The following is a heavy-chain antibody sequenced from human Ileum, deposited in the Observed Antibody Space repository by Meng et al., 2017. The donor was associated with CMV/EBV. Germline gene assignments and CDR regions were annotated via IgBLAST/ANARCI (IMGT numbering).Heavy chain of an antibody. CDR3: VKGHTMINP. CDR2: ISPTGTDT. Sequence: QVQLVESGGALVRPGGSLRLSGAAFGFSFSDYYMTWIREAPGKRLELVSYISPTGTDTNYADSVKGRFTISRDNAKKSLFLQMSSLTAEDTAVYYCVKGHTMINPWGQGTLVTVSS. V-gene: IGHV3-11*05. J-gene: IGHJ5*02. CDR1: GFSFSDYY. D-gene: IGHD3-16*01.